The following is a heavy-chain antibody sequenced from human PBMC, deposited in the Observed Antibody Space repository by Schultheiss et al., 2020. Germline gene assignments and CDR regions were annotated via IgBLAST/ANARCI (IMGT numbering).Heavy chain of an antibody. Sequence: SQTLSLTCTVSGGSISSGGYYWSWIRQHPGKGLEWIGYIYYSGSTYYNPSLKSRVTISVDTSKNQFSLKLSSVTAADTAVYYCAKNPYSSSWYGVYGMDVWGQGTTVTVSS. CDR3: AKNPYSSSWYGVYGMDV. D-gene: IGHD6-13*01. CDR1: GGSISSGGYY. CDR2: IYYSGST. J-gene: IGHJ6*02. V-gene: IGHV4-31*03.